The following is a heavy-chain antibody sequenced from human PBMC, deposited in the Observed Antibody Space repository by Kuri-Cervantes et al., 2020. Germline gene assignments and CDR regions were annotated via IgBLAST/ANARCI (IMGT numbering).Heavy chain of an antibody. CDR3: AKDLGYSSSRTFDY. CDR1: GFTFSSYS. D-gene: IGHD6-13*01. CDR2: ISSSSSTI. Sequence: GGSLRLSCAASGFTFSSYSMNWVRQAPGKGLEWVSYISSSSSTIYYADSVKGRFTISRDNSKNTLYLQMNSLRAEDTAVYYCAKDLGYSSSRTFDYWGQGTLVTVSS. J-gene: IGHJ4*02. V-gene: IGHV3-48*01.